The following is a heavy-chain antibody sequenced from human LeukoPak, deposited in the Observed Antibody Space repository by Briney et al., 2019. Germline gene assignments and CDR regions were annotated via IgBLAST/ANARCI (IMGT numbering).Heavy chain of an antibody. CDR3: ARGLVYPWYFDL. Sequence: PSETLSLTCTVSGGSVSYYYWSWIRQPPGKGLEWIGYIYYSGSTNYSPSLKSRVSISVDTSKNQFSLKLSSVTAADTAVYYCARGLVYPWYFDLWGRGTLVTVSS. CDR2: IYYSGST. V-gene: IGHV4-59*02. J-gene: IGHJ2*01. CDR1: GGSVSYYY. D-gene: IGHD3-16*01.